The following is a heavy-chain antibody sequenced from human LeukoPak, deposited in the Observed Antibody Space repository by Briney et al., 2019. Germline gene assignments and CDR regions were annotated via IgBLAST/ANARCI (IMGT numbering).Heavy chain of an antibody. V-gene: IGHV4-34*01. CDR2: INHSGST. J-gene: IGHJ4*02. Sequence: PSETLSLTCAVYGGSFSGYYWSWIRQPPGKGLEWIGEINHSGSTNYNPSLKSRVTISVDTSKNQFSLKLSSVTAADTAVYYCARGILDYDYVWGSYRLDYWGQGTLVTVSS. D-gene: IGHD3-16*02. CDR3: ARGILDYDYVWGSYRLDY. CDR1: GGSFSGYY.